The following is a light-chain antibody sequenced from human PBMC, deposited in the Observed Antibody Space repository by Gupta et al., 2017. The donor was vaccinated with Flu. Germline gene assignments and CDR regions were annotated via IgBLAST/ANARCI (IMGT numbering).Light chain of an antibody. V-gene: IGLV2-8*01. CDR1: SSDVGGYNY. J-gene: IGLJ2*01. CDR3: SSYAGSDNVVV. Sequence: QSALTQPPSASGSPGQSVTISCTGTSSDVGGYNYVSWYQQHPGKAPKLMIYEVSERPSGVPDRFSGSKSGTTASLNVTGLQAEDEADYYCSSYAGSDNVVVFGGGTKLTVL. CDR2: EVS.